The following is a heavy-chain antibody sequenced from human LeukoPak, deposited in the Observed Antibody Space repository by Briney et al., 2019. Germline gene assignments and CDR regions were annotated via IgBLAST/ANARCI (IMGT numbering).Heavy chain of an antibody. CDR1: GGSISSSTYY. CDR3: ARAGPADYDILTSCY. CDR2: IYYSGNT. V-gene: IGHV4-39*07. J-gene: IGHJ4*02. Sequence: SETLSLTCTVSGGSISSSTYYWGWIRQPPGKGLEWIGNIYYSGNTYYNPSLESRVTISVDTSKNQFSLKLSSVTAAGTAVYYCARAGPADYDILTSCYWGQGTLVTVSS. D-gene: IGHD3-9*01.